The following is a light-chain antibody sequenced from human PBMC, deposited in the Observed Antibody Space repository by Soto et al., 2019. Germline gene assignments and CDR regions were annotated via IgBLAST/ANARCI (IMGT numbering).Light chain of an antibody. CDR3: QQYGRT. J-gene: IGKJ5*01. V-gene: IGKV3-20*01. Sequence: EVVLTQSPGTLSLSPGERATLSCRASQSISTNYLAWYQQKPGQAPKLLIYAASSRLTGIPDRFSGSGSGTDFTLTISRLEPEDFALSYCQQYGRTFGQGTRLDIK. CDR2: AAS. CDR1: QSISTNY.